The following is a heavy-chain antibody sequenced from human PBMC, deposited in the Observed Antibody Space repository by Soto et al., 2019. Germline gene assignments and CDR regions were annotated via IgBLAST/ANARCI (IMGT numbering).Heavy chain of an antibody. V-gene: IGHV4-61*01. CDR3: ARKQALVPGVIIRGMGWLGP. D-gene: IGHD3-10*01. CDR2: IYYTGST. Sequence: SDALSLTCTVSGGSVSSGSYYWSWIRQPPGKGLEWIGYIYYTGSTTYNPSLKSRVTISVDTSKNQFSLNLSSVTAADTAVYYCARKQALVPGVIIRGMGWLGPRRQGTLFPVSS. J-gene: IGHJ5*02. CDR1: GGSVSSGSYY.